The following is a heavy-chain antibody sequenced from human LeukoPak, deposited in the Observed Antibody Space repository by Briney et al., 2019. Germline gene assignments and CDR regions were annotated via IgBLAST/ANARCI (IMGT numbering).Heavy chain of an antibody. V-gene: IGHV3-23*01. J-gene: IGHJ4*02. CDR1: GFTFSSYA. CDR3: AREVGVNIFNY. Sequence: GGSLRLSCAASGFTFSSYAMSWVRQAPGEGLEWVSGVIGSGGSTYYADSVKGRFTISRDNSKNTLYLQMNSLRAEDTAVYYCAREVGVNIFNYWGQGTLVTVSS. D-gene: IGHD3-3*01. CDR2: VIGSGGST.